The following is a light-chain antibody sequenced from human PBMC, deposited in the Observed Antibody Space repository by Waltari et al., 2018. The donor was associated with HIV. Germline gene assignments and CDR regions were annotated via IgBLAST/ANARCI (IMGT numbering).Light chain of an antibody. J-gene: IGKJ2*01. CDR2: AAS. CDR1: QGISNY. V-gene: IGKV1-9*01. CDR3: QQLNNIPYT. Sequence: DIHLTQSPSFLSASGGARFTITCRARQGISNYLAWYQQKPGRAPKLLIYAASTLRSGVPSRFSGGGSGTEFTLTISSLQPEDFASYYCQQLNNIPYTFGQGTRLEIK.